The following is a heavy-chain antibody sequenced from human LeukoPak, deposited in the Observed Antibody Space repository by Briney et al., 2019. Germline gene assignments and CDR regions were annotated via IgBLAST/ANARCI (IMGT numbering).Heavy chain of an antibody. D-gene: IGHD2-2*01. CDR3: AKIEYCSSTSCYYFDY. CDR2: ISGSGGST. V-gene: IGHV3-23*01. Sequence: PGGSLRLSCAASGFTFSSYAMSWVRQAPRKGLEWVSAISGSGGSTYYADSVKGRFTISRDNSKNTLYLQMNSLRAEDTAVYYCAKIEYCSSTSCYYFDYWGQGTLVTVSS. J-gene: IGHJ4*02. CDR1: GFTFSSYA.